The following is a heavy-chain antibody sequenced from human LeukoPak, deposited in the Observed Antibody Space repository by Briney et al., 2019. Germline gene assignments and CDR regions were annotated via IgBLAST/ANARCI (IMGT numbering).Heavy chain of an antibody. D-gene: IGHD5-18*01. CDR3: ARVFVGIQLWLGDAFDI. J-gene: IGHJ3*02. V-gene: IGHV4-39*07. CDR2: IYYSGST. Sequence: SETLSLTCTVSAGSISSSSYYWGWLRQPPGKGLEWIGSIYYSGSTYYNPSLKSRVTISVDTSKNQFSLKLSSVTAADTAVYYCARVFVGIQLWLGDAFDIWGQGTMVTVSS. CDR1: AGSISSSSYY.